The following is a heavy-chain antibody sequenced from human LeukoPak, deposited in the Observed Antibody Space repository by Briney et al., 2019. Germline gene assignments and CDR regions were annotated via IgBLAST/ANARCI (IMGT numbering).Heavy chain of an antibody. J-gene: IGHJ5*02. V-gene: IGHV3-21*01. CDR3: ARVTASGWYP. CDR1: GFTFSNYN. D-gene: IGHD6-19*01. Sequence: GGSLRLSCAASGFTFSNYNMNWVRDAPGKGLECGSYSSGGASNIYYADSVKGRFTISRDNAKNSLFLQMNSLRAEDTAVYYCARVTASGWYPWGQGTLVTVSS. CDR2: SSGGASNI.